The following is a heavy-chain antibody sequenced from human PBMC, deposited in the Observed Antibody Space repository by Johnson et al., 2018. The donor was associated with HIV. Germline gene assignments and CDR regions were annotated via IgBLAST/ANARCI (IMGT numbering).Heavy chain of an antibody. CDR1: GFTFDDYA. V-gene: IGHV3-9*01. J-gene: IGHJ3*02. CDR3: ARAPRPDAFDI. CDR2: ISWNSGSI. Sequence: VQLVESGGGLVQPGRSLRLSCAASGFTFDDYAMHWVRQAPGKGLEWVSGISWNSGSIGYADSVKGRFTISRDNSKNTLYLQMNSLRAEDTAVYYCARAPRPDAFDIWGQGTMVTVSS.